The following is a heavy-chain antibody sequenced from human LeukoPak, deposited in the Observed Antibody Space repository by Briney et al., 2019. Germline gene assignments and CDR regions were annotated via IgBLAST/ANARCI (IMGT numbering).Heavy chain of an antibody. CDR1: GGTFRSSA. D-gene: IGHD1-26*01. J-gene: IGHJ4*02. Sequence: ASVKVSCKASGGTFRSSAISWVRRAPGQGLEWMGGVTPILGTTNYAQKFQDRVSITTDESTSTAYMELRSLRYVDTAVYYCARDDASATMGFDSWGQGTLVTVSS. CDR3: ARDDASATMGFDS. CDR2: VTPILGTT. V-gene: IGHV1-69*05.